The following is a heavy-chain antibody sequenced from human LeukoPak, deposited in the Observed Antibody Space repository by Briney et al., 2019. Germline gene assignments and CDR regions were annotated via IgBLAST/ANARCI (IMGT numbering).Heavy chain of an antibody. V-gene: IGHV4-38-2*02. D-gene: IGHD3-3*01. CDR1: GFSINRGYF. CDR3: ARVTYYDFWSGYHTFDY. Sequence: EALSPPWNVSGFSINRGYFWGWVRQPPGKGPEWVGGIYHSGSTYYNPSLKSRVTISVDTYKNQFSLKLSSVTAADTAVYYCARVTYYDFWSGYHTFDYWGQGTLVTVSS. CDR2: IYHSGST. J-gene: IGHJ4*02.